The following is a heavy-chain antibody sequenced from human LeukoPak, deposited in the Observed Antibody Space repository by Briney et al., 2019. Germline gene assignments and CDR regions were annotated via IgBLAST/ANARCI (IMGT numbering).Heavy chain of an antibody. CDR3: ARGLPATLLMVDY. CDR2: ISAYKGNT. CDR1: GYTFTRDG. Sequence: ASVKVSCKASGYTFTRDGISWVPQAPGQGLGWVGWISAYKGNTNHSQKLQGRVTMTTDTSTSTAYMELTRLISDDTAAYSCARGLPATLLMVDYWGQGTLVTVSS. D-gene: IGHD2-8*01. J-gene: IGHJ4*02. V-gene: IGHV1-18*01.